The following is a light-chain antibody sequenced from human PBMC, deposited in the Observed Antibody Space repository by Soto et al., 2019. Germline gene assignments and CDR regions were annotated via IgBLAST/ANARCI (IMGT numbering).Light chain of an antibody. Sequence: QSALTQPASVSGSPGQSITISCTGTSSDVGGYNYVSWYQQHPGKAPKLMIYDVTNRPSGVSNRFSGPKSGNTASLTISGLRAEDEADYYCSSYSGGSTLVVFGGGTKLTVL. CDR1: SSDVGGYNY. J-gene: IGLJ2*01. CDR2: DVT. CDR3: SSYSGGSTLVV. V-gene: IGLV2-14*01.